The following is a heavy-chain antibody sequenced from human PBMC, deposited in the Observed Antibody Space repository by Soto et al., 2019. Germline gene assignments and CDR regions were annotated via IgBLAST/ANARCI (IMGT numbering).Heavy chain of an antibody. CDR3: AREYSSGWWNWFDP. J-gene: IGHJ5*02. V-gene: IGHV4-30-4*01. Sequence: PSETLSLTCTVSGGSISSYYWSWIRQPPGKGLEWIGYIYYSGSTYYNPSLKSRVTISVDTSKNQFSLKLSSVTAADTAVYYCAREYSSGWWNWFDPWGQGTLVTVSS. D-gene: IGHD6-19*01. CDR2: IYYSGST. CDR1: GGSISSYY.